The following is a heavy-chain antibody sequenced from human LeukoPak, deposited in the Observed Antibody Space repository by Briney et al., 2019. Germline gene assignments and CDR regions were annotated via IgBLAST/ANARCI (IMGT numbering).Heavy chain of an antibody. Sequence: GESLKISCKGSGYSFTSFWIGWVRQMPGKGLEWMGIIYPGDSDTRYSPSFQGQVTISVDKSFTTAYLQWSSLKASDTAMYYCARFSYYREYLGHFDNWGQGTLVTVSS. V-gene: IGHV5-51*01. CDR1: GYSFTSFW. CDR3: ARFSYYREYLGHFDN. J-gene: IGHJ4*02. CDR2: IYPGDSDT. D-gene: IGHD3-22*01.